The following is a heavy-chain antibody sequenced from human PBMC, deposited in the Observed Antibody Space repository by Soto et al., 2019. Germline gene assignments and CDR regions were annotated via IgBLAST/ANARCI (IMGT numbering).Heavy chain of an antibody. J-gene: IGHJ6*02. CDR3: ARAYFMTGTPLRYYYYGMYV. V-gene: IGHV1-18*01. CDR2: ISPYNGYT. CDR1: GYTLTNYG. D-gene: IGHD1-7*01. Sequence: QVQLVQSGAEVKKPGASVKVSCKASGYTLTNYGISWVRQAPGQGLEWMGWISPYNGYTTYAQKLQGRVTRTTDPSTSTAYMELRSLGYGYTAVYYCARAYFMTGTPLRYYYYGMYVWGQGTTVTVSS.